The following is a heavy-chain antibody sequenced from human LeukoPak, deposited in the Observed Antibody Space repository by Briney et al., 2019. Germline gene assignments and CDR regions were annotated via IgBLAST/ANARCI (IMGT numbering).Heavy chain of an antibody. D-gene: IGHD1-26*01. CDR3: AKDRVSRWELHYFDY. CDR1: GFTFSSYA. Sequence: GGSLRLSCAASGFTFSSYAMSWVRQVPGKGLEWVSAISGSGGSTYYADSVKGRFTISRDNSKNTLYLQMNSLRAEDTAVYYCAKDRVSRWELHYFDYWGQGTLVTVSS. CDR2: ISGSGGST. V-gene: IGHV3-23*01. J-gene: IGHJ4*02.